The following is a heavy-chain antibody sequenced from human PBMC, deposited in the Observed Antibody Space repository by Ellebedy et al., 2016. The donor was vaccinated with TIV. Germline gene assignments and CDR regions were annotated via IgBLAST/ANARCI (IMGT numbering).Heavy chain of an antibody. CDR3: ARWFGELLYVRWFDP. V-gene: IGHV4-39*01. CDR2: IYYSGST. D-gene: IGHD3-10*01. CDR1: GGSIDSSSNY. Sequence: SETLSLTCTVSGGSIDSSSNYWGWIRQPPGKGLEWIGSIYYSGSTYYNPSLKSRVTISVDTSKSQFSLKLSSVTAADTAVYYCARWFGELLYVRWFDPWGQGTLVTVSP. J-gene: IGHJ5*02.